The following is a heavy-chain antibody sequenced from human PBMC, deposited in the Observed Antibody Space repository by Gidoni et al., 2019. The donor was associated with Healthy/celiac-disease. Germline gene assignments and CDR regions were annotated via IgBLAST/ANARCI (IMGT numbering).Heavy chain of an antibody. CDR1: GGSIRRYS. V-gene: IGHV4-59*01. J-gene: IGHJ6*02. CDR3: ARVGSSGWYGAYYYYGMDV. CDR2: IYDSGIT. Sequence: HVHLPASVPVLVKPSETLPLTCSAPGGSIRRYSWSWIRQPPGKGVEWIGYIYDSGITNYNPSLKSRVTITVDTSKNKVSLKLSAGTAADTAGYYCARVGSSGWYGAYYYYGMDVWGQGTTVTVSS. D-gene: IGHD6-19*01.